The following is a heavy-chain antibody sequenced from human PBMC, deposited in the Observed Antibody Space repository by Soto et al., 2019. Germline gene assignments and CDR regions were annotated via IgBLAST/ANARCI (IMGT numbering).Heavy chain of an antibody. D-gene: IGHD2-15*01. J-gene: IGHJ6*02. CDR3: ARVKGGNPSVMDV. CDR1: GFTFSDHY. V-gene: IGHV3-72*01. Sequence: EVQLVESGGGLVQPGGSLRLSCAASGFTFSDHYMDWVRQAPGKGLEWVGRTRNKANYYTTENAASVKGRFTISRDDSKNSLYLQMNSLKAEDTAVYYCARVKGGNPSVMDVWGQGTTVTVSS. CDR2: TRNKANYYTT.